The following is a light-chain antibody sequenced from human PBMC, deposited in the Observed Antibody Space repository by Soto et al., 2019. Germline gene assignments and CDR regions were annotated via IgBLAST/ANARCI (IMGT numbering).Light chain of an antibody. CDR2: GAS. J-gene: IGKJ5*01. V-gene: IGKV3D-15*01. Sequence: EIVMTQYPATLSMSPGERATLSCRASQSVRSNLAWYHQKPGQAPRLIIYGASTRATGIPARFSGSGSGTEFTLTINSLQSEDVVVYYCQQYDNWPPTLGQGTRLEIK. CDR1: QSVRSN. CDR3: QQYDNWPPT.